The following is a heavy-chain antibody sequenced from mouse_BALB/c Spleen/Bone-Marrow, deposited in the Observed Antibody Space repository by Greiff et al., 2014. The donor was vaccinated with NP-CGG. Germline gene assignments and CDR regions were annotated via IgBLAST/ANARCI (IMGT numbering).Heavy chain of an antibody. CDR1: GYTFTSYW. D-gene: IGHD1-1*01. Sequence: QVQLQQSGAELAKPGASVKTSCKASGYTFTSYWMHWVKQRPGQGLEWIGYINPTTGYTEYNQKFKGKATLTADKSSSTAYMQLSSLTSEDSAVYYCARRAYGSGYGFAYWGQGTLVTVSA. V-gene: IGHV1-7*01. CDR2: INPTTGYT. J-gene: IGHJ3*01. CDR3: ARRAYGSGYGFAY.